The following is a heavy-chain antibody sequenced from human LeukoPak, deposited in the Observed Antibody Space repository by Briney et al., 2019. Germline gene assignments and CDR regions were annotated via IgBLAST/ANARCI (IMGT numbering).Heavy chain of an antibody. Sequence: GASVKVSCKASGYTFTSYYMHWVRQAPGQGLEWMGIINPSGGSTSYAQKFQGRVTMTRDMSTSTVYMELSSLRSEDTAVYYCARFPPYCSSTSCHDYWGQGTLVTVSS. CDR3: ARFPPYCSSTSCHDY. CDR1: GYTFTSYY. D-gene: IGHD2-2*01. CDR2: INPSGGST. V-gene: IGHV1-46*01. J-gene: IGHJ4*02.